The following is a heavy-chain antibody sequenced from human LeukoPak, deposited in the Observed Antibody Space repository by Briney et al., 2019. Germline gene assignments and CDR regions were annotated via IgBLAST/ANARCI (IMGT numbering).Heavy chain of an antibody. CDR1: GFIVSNND. D-gene: IGHD3-22*01. V-gene: IGHV3-53*01. J-gene: IGHJ4*02. CDR2: IYSGGRT. CDR3: ARGCFYDRSPYCPFDY. Sequence: GGSLRLSCAASGFIVSNNDMSWVRQAPGKSLEWVSLIYSGGRTYYADSVKGRFTISRDNSKNTLYLQMNSLRGGDTAVYYCARGCFYDRSPYCPFDYWGQGTLVTVSS.